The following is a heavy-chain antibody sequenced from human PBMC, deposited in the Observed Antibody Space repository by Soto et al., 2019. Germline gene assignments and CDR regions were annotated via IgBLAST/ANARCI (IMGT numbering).Heavy chain of an antibody. CDR2: INPNSGGT. V-gene: IGHV1-2*04. CDR3: ARDKGGWFGETGFSGFDP. J-gene: IGHJ5*02. Sequence: ASVKVSCKASGYTFTGYYMHWVRQAPGQGLEWMGWINPNSGGTNYAQRFQGWVTMTRDTSISTAYMELSRLRSDDTAVYYCARDKGGWFGETGFSGFDPWGQGTLVTVSS. D-gene: IGHD3-10*01. CDR1: GYTFTGYY.